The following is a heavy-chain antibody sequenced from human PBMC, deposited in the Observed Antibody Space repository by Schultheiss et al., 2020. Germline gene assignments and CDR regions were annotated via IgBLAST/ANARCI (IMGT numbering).Heavy chain of an antibody. V-gene: IGHV3-11*01. CDR1: GFTFSDYY. CDR3: ARRSLGGLSPFDY. CDR2: ISNSGSTI. D-gene: IGHD2-8*02. J-gene: IGHJ4*02. Sequence: GESLKISCAASGFTFSDYYMSWIRQAPGKGLEWVSYISNSGSTIYYADSVKGRFTISRDNAKNSLYLQMNSLRAEDTAMYYCARRSLGGLSPFDYWGQGTLLTVSS.